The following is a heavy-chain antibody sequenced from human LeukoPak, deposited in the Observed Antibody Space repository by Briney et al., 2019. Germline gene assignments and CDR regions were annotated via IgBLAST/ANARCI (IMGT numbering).Heavy chain of an antibody. CDR3: ARSDLRGLLNDY. J-gene: IGHJ4*02. CDR2: IHQDGSEE. Sequence: GGSLRLSCAASGFTFSLYWMTWVRQAPGKGLEWVANIHQDGSEENCVDSVKGRFTISRDNAKNSLFLEMNSLRAEDTAVYYCARSDLRGLLNDYWGQGTLVTVSS. CDR1: GFTFSLYW. V-gene: IGHV3-7*04. D-gene: IGHD3-9*01.